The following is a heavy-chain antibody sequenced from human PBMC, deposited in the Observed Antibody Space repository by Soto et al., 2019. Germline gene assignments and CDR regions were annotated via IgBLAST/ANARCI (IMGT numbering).Heavy chain of an antibody. CDR2: IYYSGST. J-gene: IGHJ6*02. D-gene: IGHD2-15*01. CDR3: ASLGYCSGGSCPYYYYYGMDV. V-gene: IGHV4-39*01. CDR1: GGSISSSSYY. Sequence: SETLSLTCTVSGGSISSSSYYWGWIRQPPGKGLEWIGSIYYSGSTYYNPSLKSRVTISVDTSKNQFSLKLSSVTAADTAVYYCASLGYCSGGSCPYYYYYGMDVWGQGTTVTVSS.